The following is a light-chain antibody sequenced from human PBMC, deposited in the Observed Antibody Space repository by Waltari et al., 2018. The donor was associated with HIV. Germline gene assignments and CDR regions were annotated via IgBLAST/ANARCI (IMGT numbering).Light chain of an antibody. CDR1: SSNVGNNF. J-gene: IGLJ3*02. V-gene: IGLV1-51*01. CDR2: DNN. Sequence: QSVLTQPPSVAAAPGQKVTIPCSVSSNVGNNFLSWYLHLPGEAPKLLIYDNNNRPAGISDRFSGSKSGTSATLGIPGLQTGDEADYYCGTWDPRLGSAVFGGGTKLTVL. CDR3: GTWDPRLGSAV.